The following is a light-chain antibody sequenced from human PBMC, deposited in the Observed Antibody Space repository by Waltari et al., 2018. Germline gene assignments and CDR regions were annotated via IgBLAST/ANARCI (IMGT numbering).Light chain of an antibody. J-gene: IGKJ5*01. CDR1: QSIRTY. CDR3: QQSYSSPPIT. V-gene: IGKV1-39*01. Sequence: DIQMTQSPTSLSASVGDDVTITCRASQSIRTYVSWYQQKPGKAPRVLIYGASILETGVPSRFSGSGSGTDFTLTISGLQPEDVSTYYCQQSYSSPPITFGQGTRLEIK. CDR2: GAS.